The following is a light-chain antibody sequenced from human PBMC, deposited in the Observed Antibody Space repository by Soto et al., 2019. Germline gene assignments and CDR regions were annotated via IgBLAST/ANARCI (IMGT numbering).Light chain of an antibody. J-gene: IGLJ1*01. V-gene: IGLV2-14*03. CDR1: SSHVGGYNY. CDR3: SSYTASSTLL. CDR2: EVS. Sequence: QSVLTQPASVSGCPGQSISISCTATSSHVGGYNYVAWSQQHPGKAPKRLISEVSNRPSGVSSRFSGSKSGNTASLTISGLQADDEADYYCSSYTASSTLLFGTGTKVTV.